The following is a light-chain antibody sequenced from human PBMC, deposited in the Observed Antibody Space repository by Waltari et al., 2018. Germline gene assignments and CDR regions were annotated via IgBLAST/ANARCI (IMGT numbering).Light chain of an antibody. CDR2: GKN. CDR3: SSRELSGHVV. Sequence: SSDLTQDPDVSVALGQPVRITCQGAIRRTYYGNWCRQKPGQAPELVIYGKNNRPSGIPDRFSASSSENTASLIITGAQAEDEADYYCSSRELSGHVVFGGGTRLTVL. CDR1: IRRTYY. J-gene: IGLJ2*01. V-gene: IGLV3-19*01.